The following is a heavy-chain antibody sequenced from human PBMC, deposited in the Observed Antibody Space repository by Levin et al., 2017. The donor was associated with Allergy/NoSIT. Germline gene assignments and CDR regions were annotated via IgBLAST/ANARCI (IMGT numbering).Heavy chain of an antibody. V-gene: IGHV4-4*07. J-gene: IGHJ6*02. CDR2: IYTSGST. Sequence: GSLRLSCTVSGASISSSHWSWIRQPAGKGLEWIGRIYTSGSTNYNPSLKSRVTMSVDTSKNQFSLKLSSVTAADTAMYYCARSRGPAAIYSYYYGLDVWGQGTTVTVSS. CDR3: ARSRGPAAIYSYYYGLDV. CDR1: GASISSSH. D-gene: IGHD2-2*01.